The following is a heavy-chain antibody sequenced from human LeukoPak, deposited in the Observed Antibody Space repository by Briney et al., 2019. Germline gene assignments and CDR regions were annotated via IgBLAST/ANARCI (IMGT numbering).Heavy chain of an antibody. J-gene: IGHJ6*03. CDR3: AKVYHRNYMDV. CDR2: ISGSGDST. D-gene: IGHD2-2*02. Sequence: GGSLRLSCAASGFTFSNYGMNWVRQAPGKGLEWVSLISGSGDSTYYADSVKGRFTISRDNSKNTLYLQMNSLRVEDTAIYYCAKVYHRNYMDVWGKGTTATVSS. CDR1: GFTFSNYG. V-gene: IGHV3-23*01.